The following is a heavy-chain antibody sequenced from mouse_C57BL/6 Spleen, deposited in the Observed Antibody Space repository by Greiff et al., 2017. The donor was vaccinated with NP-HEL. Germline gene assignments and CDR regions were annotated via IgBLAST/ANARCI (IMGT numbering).Heavy chain of an antibody. CDR1: GFTFSSYA. Sequence: EVQLVESGGGLVKPGGSLKLSCAASGFTFSSYAMSWVRQTPEKRLEWVATISDGGSYTYYPDNVKGRFTISRDNAKTNLYLQMSHLKSEDTAMYYCARDYYGSSSHVWGTGTTVTVSS. CDR2: ISDGGSYT. J-gene: IGHJ1*03. D-gene: IGHD1-1*01. V-gene: IGHV5-4*01. CDR3: ARDYYGSSSHV.